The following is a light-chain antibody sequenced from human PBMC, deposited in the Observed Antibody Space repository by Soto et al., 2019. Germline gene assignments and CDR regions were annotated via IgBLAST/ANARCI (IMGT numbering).Light chain of an antibody. V-gene: IGKV1-39*01. CDR2: AAS. CDR3: QQSYSTPRT. Sequence: DIKMNHSPSSLSASVCDRVTITFRASQTITNCLNWYQHKPGKAPKLLIYAASSLQSGVPSRFSGSGSGTDFTLTISSLQPEDFATYYCQQSYSTPRTFGQGTKV. J-gene: IGKJ1*01. CDR1: QTITNC.